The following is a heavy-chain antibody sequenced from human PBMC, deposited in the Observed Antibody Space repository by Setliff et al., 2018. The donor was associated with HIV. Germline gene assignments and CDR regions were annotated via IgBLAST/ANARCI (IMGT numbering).Heavy chain of an antibody. D-gene: IGHD3-9*01. CDR1: GFTFSSVD. CDR3: AKGGTTTGREHYYMDV. CDR2: ITWRGGVL. J-gene: IGHJ6*03. Sequence: PGGSLRLSCAASGFTFSSVDMHWVRQPPGKGLEWVTGITWRGGVLGYAASAKGRFIISRDNAMNSLYLQMNSLTVDDTALYFCAKGGTTTGREHYYMDVWGKGTTVTVSS. V-gene: IGHV3-9*01.